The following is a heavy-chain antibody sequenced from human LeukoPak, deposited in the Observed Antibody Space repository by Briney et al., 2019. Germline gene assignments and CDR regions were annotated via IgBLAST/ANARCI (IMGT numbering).Heavy chain of an antibody. V-gene: IGHV1-8*01. Sequence: GASVKVSCKASGYTFTSYDINWVRQATGQGLEWMGWMNPNSGNTGYAQEFQGRVTMTRDTSISTAYMELSRLRSDDTAVYYCARGIWSSSNYWGQGTLVTVSS. CDR2: MNPNSGNT. CDR1: GYTFTSYD. CDR3: ARGIWSSSNY. J-gene: IGHJ4*02. D-gene: IGHD6-6*01.